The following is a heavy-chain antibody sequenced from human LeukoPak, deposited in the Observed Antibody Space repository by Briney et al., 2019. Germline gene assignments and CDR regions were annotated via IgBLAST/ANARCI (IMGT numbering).Heavy chain of an antibody. CDR1: GGSISSYY. V-gene: IGHV3-53*01. D-gene: IGHD4-17*01. Sequence: PSETLSLTCTVSGGSISSYYWSWVRQAPGKGLEWVSVIYSGGSTYYADSVKGRFTISRDNSKNTLYLQMNSLRAEDTAVYYCARNKWGDYTGSDYWGQGTLVTVSS. J-gene: IGHJ4*02. CDR3: ARNKWGDYTGSDY. CDR2: IYSGGST.